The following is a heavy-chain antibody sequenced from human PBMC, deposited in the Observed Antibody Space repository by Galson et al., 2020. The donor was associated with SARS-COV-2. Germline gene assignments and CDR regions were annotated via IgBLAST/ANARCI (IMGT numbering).Heavy chain of an antibody. CDR1: GGSISSHY. Sequence: SETLSLTCTVSGGSISSHYWSWIRQPPGKGLEWIGNIYYSGSTIYNPSLKSRVTMSVDTSKNHFSLKLSSVTAADTAVYYCARSGAQLERYYYYMDVWGKGTTVTVSS. J-gene: IGHJ6*03. D-gene: IGHD1-1*01. CDR2: IYYSGST. V-gene: IGHV4-59*11. CDR3: ARSGAQLERYYYYMDV.